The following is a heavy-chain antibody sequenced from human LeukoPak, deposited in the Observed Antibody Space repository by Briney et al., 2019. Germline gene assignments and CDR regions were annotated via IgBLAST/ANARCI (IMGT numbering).Heavy chain of an antibody. Sequence: GASVKVSCKTSGYSFTSYGVNWVRQAPGQGLEWLGWISGYTGNTEYAQKFQGRVTMTTDTSTTTAYMELRSLRSDDTAVYYCARAPRVASTGRFDYWGQGTLVTVSS. CDR2: ISGYTGNT. CDR3: ARAPRVASTGRFDY. J-gene: IGHJ4*02. D-gene: IGHD6-13*01. CDR1: GYSFTSYG. V-gene: IGHV1-18*01.